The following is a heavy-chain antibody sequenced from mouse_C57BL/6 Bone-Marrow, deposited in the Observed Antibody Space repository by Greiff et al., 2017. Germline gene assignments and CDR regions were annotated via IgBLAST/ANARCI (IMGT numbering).Heavy chain of an antibody. D-gene: IGHD2-12*01. V-gene: IGHV1-50*01. J-gene: IGHJ4*01. CDR1: GYTFTSYW. CDR3: ARRRYYNAMDY. CDR2: IDPSDSYT. Sequence: QVQLQQPGAELVKPGASVKLSCKASGYTFTSYWMQWVKQRPGQGLEWIGEIDPSDSYTNYNQKFKGKATLTVDTSTSTAYMQLSSLTSEDSAVYYCARRRYYNAMDYWGQGTSVTVSS.